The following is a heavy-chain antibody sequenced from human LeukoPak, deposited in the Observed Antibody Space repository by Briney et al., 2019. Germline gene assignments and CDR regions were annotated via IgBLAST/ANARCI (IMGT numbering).Heavy chain of an antibody. J-gene: IGHJ4*02. CDR3: TTDKDRPALPYYYDSSGYDYFDY. V-gene: IGHV3-7*01. Sequence: PGGSLRLSCAAAGFTFSIYWMSWVRQAPGKGLEWVANIKTDGREKYYVGSVKGRFTISRANAKISLSLQMNSLRAEDTAVYYCTTDKDRPALPYYYDSSGYDYFDYWGQGNLVTVSS. D-gene: IGHD3-22*01. CDR2: IKTDGREK. CDR1: GFTFSIYW.